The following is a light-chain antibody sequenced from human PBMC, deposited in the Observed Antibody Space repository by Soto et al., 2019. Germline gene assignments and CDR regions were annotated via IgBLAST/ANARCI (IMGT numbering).Light chain of an antibody. J-gene: IGLJ2*01. CDR2: LNSDGSH. CDR3: QTWGSGIVV. CDR1: SGHSSYA. V-gene: IGLV4-69*01. Sequence: QSVLTQSPSASASMGASVKLTCTLSSGHSSYAIAWHQQQPEKGPRYLMKLNSDGSHSKGDGIPDRFSGSSSGAERHLTISSRQSEDEADYYCQTWGSGIVVFGGGTKLTVL.